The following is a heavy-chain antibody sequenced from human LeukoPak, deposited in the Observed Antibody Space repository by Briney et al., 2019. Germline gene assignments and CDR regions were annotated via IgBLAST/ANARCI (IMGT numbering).Heavy chain of an antibody. CDR2: MYYSGST. Sequence: PSQTLSLTCTFSGGSISSGDYYWSWIRQPPGKGLEWIAYMYYSGSTYYNPSLKSRVTMSADTSKNQLSLKLSSVTAADTAVYYCARPYYYDSRIDPWGQGILVTVSS. CDR3: ARPYYYDSRIDP. CDR1: GGSISSGDYY. J-gene: IGHJ5*02. D-gene: IGHD3-22*01. V-gene: IGHV4-30-4*01.